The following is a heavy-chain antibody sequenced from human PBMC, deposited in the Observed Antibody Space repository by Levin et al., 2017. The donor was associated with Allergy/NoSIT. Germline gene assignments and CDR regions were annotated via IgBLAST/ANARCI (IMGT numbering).Heavy chain of an antibody. CDR3: ASDGSYDTLDI. Sequence: GESLRISCAASGFTFSGYTLNWVRQAPGKGLEWVSSISSSSTYIYYADSLKGRFTISRDDAKNSLSLQMNSLRVEDTAVYYCASDGSYDTLDIWGQGTMVTVSS. CDR1: GFTFSGYT. CDR2: ISSSSTYI. D-gene: IGHD6-6*01. J-gene: IGHJ3*02. V-gene: IGHV3-21*01.